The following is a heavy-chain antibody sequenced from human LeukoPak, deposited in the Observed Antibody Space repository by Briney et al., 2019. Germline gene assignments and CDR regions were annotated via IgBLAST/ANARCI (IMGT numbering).Heavy chain of an antibody. J-gene: IGHJ4*02. V-gene: IGHV3-23*01. Sequence: GSLSLSCAASGFTFNSYAMYWVRQAPGKGLEWVSGIFGSGGSAHYADSVKGRFTISRDNSKNTVYLQMDSLRVEDTAVYYCGKTTTGYSSGRYPGWPVDYWGQGTLVTVSS. D-gene: IGHD6-19*01. CDR2: IFGSGGSA. CDR1: GFTFNSYA. CDR3: GKTTTGYSSGRYPGWPVDY.